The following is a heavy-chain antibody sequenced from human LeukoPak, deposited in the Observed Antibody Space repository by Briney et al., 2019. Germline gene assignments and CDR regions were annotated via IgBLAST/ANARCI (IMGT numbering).Heavy chain of an antibody. D-gene: IGHD4-17*01. CDR3: ARVRATVTTVFDY. J-gene: IGHJ4*02. CDR1: GGSFSGYY. CDR2: INHSGST. Sequence: NPSETLSLTCAVYGGSFSGYYWSWIRQPPGKGLEWIGEINHSGSTNYNPSLKSRVTISVDTSKNQFSLKLSSVTAADTAVYYCARVRATVTTVFDYWGQGTLVTVSS. V-gene: IGHV4-34*01.